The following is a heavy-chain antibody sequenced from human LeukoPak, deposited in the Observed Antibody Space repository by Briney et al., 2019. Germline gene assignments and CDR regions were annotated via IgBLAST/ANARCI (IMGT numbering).Heavy chain of an antibody. CDR1: GFTFSSYG. D-gene: IGHD3-22*01. V-gene: IGHV3-30*03. CDR2: ISYDGSNK. Sequence: GGSLRLSCAASGFTFSSYGMHWVRQAPGKGLEWVAVISYDGSNKYYADSVKGRFTISRDNSKNTLYLQMNSLRAEDTAVYYCARMSNYYDSSGYYLERNGDAFDIWGQGTMVTVSS. CDR3: ARMSNYYDSSGYYLERNGDAFDI. J-gene: IGHJ3*02.